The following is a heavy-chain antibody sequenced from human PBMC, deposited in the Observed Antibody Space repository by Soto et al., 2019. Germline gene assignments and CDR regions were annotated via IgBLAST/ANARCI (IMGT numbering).Heavy chain of an antibody. CDR1: GGTFSTSA. D-gene: IGHD1-1*01. V-gene: IGHV1-69*12. Sequence: QVQLLQSGAEVKKPGSSVKVSCKASGGTFSTSAISWVRQAPGQGLEWVGVFMPVFLTPDYAQNFKGRVTITADESKTTAYLEMTSLRADDTAVYYCARDKDRLQLGGNYYYILDVWGQGTAITVSS. CDR3: ARDKDRLQLGGNYYYILDV. J-gene: IGHJ6*02. CDR2: FMPVFLTP.